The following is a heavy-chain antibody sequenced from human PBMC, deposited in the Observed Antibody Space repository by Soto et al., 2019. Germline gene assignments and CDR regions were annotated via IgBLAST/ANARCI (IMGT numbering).Heavy chain of an antibody. CDR2: INHSGST. D-gene: IGHD3-22*01. CDR3: ARDLAVTTYYYDSSGYYY. J-gene: IGHJ4*02. Sequence: SETLSLTCAVYGGSFSGYYWSWIRQPPGKGLEWIGEINHSGSTNYNPSLKSRVTISVDTSKNQFSLKLSSVTAADTAVYYCARDLAVTTYYYDSSGYYYWGQGTLVTVSS. CDR1: GGSFSGYY. V-gene: IGHV4-34*01.